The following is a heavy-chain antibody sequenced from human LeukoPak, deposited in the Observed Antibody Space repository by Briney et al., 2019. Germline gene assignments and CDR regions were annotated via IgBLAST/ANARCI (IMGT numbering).Heavy chain of an antibody. D-gene: IGHD1-26*01. CDR3: ARDRSGGTYYVY. V-gene: IGHV1-18*01. J-gene: IGHJ4*02. Sequence: ASVRVSCKASGYTFTSYGISWLRQAPGQGLEWMGWINSYSGNTNYARKFQGRVTMTTDTSTTTVYMELRSLTSDDTAVYYCARDRSGGTYYVYWGQGTLVTVSS. CDR2: INSYSGNT. CDR1: GYTFTSYG.